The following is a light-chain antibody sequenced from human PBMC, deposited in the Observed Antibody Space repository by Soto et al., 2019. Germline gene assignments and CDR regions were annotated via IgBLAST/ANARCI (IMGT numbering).Light chain of an antibody. CDR1: QSVTTN. J-gene: IGKJ4*01. CDR2: DAS. CDR3: QQYDRWPVT. Sequence: EVVMTQSPATLSVSPGERVTFSCRASQSVTTNLAWYHHKPCQSPRLLISDASTGASGIPPRFSGSGSGTEFTLTIDRLQSADFAVYYCQQYDRWPVTFGGGNKVEIK. V-gene: IGKV3-15*01.